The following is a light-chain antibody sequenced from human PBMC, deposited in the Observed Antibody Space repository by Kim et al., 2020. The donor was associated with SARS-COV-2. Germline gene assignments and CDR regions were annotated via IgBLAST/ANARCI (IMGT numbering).Light chain of an antibody. CDR2: GAS. V-gene: IGKV1-17*01. CDR3: LQHSTYPIT. CDR1: QDIRND. J-gene: IGKJ5*01. Sequence: ASVGARVTFTCRASQDIRNDLGWYQQNPGRAPKRLIYGASSLQSGVPSRFSGSGSGTEFTLTISSVQPEDFATYFCLQHSTYPITFGQGTRLEIK.